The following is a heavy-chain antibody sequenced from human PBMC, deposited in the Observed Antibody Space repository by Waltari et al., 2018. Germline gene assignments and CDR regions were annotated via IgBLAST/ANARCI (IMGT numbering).Heavy chain of an antibody. Sequence: QLQLQESGPGLVKPSGTLSLTCTVSGESISSSYWWSWVRQPPGKGLEWIGQIHGSGRTNYNPSLESRVTISLDTSNNQFSLKVTSATASDTAVYYCARDRGRGLYLDSWGQGALVTVSP. CDR3: ARDRGRGLYLDS. J-gene: IGHJ4*02. D-gene: IGHD2-15*01. CDR2: IHGSGRT. V-gene: IGHV4-4*02. CDR1: GESISSSYW.